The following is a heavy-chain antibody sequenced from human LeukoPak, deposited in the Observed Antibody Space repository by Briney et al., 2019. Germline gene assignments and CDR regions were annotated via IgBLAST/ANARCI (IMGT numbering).Heavy chain of an antibody. CDR3: AKDTSAWWYHRAYMDV. D-gene: IGHD2-15*01. CDR1: GFTFSTYA. Sequence: GGSLGLSCTPSGFTFSTYAIIWVRQAPGRGLEWVSAISGRGDKTYHADSVKGRFTISRDNSRNTLSLQVNSLRAEDTAVYYCAKDTSAWWYHRAYMDVWGKGTTVTVSS. CDR2: ISGRGDKT. J-gene: IGHJ6*03. V-gene: IGHV3-23*01.